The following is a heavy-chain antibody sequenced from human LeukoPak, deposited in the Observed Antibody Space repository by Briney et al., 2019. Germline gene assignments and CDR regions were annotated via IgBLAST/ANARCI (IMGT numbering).Heavy chain of an antibody. CDR1: GFMFSSYW. CDR3: ARGDYYGSGSLQPDYMDV. V-gene: IGHV3-7*01. Sequence: GGSLRLSCAASGFMFSSYWMAWVRQAPGKGLEWVANIKEDGSDKNYVVSMKGRFTISRDNAKNSLYLQMNSLRAEDTAVYYCARGDYYGSGSLQPDYMDVWGKGTTVTISS. D-gene: IGHD3-10*01. J-gene: IGHJ6*03. CDR2: IKEDGSDK.